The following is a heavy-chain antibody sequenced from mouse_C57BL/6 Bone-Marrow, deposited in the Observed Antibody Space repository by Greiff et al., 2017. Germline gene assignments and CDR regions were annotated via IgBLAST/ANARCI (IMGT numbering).Heavy chain of an antibody. CDR3: AGVVFYGNYGAWFAY. V-gene: IGHV1-64*01. D-gene: IGHD2-1*01. Sequence: VQLQQPGAELVKPGASVKLSCKASGYTFTSYWMHWVKQRPGQGLEWIGMIHPNSGSTNYNEKFKSKATLTVDKSSTTAYMQLSSLTSEDSAVYYGAGVVFYGNYGAWFAYWGQGTLVTVSA. CDR2: IHPNSGST. CDR1: GYTFTSYW. J-gene: IGHJ3*01.